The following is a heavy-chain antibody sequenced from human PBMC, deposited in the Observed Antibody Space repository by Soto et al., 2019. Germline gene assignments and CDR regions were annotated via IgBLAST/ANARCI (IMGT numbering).Heavy chain of an antibody. J-gene: IGHJ6*01. V-gene: IGHV3-30-3*01. Sequence: QVQLVESGGGVVQPGRSLRLSCAASGFTFSSYAMHWVRQAPGKGLEWVAVISYDGSNKYYADSVKGRFTISRDNSKNTLYLQMNSLRAEDTAVYYCARDDSMVRGIYYYYGMDVW. D-gene: IGHD3-10*01. CDR1: GFTFSSYA. CDR2: ISYDGSNK. CDR3: ARDDSMVRGIYYYYGMDV.